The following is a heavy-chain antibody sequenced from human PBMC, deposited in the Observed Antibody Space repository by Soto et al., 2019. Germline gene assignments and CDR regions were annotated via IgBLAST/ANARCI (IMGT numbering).Heavy chain of an antibody. V-gene: IGHV3-23*01. D-gene: IGHD3-10*01. J-gene: IGHJ6*02. CDR3: AKSVYYGSGTTHYYGMDV. CDR1: GFTFSIYA. CDR2: ISGSGGST. Sequence: GVLRLSCAASGFTFSIYAMSWVRQAPGKGLEWVSAISGSGGSTYYADSVKGRFTISRDNSKNTLYLQMNSLRAEDTAVYYCAKSVYYGSGTTHYYGMDVWGQGTTVTVSS.